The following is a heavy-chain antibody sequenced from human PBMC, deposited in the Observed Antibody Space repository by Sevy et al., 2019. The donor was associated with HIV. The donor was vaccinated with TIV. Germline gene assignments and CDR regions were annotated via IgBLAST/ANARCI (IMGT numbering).Heavy chain of an antibody. CDR2: IKQDGSEK. J-gene: IGHJ6*02. Sequence: GGSLRLSCPASGFTFSSYWMSWVRQAPGKGLEWVANIKQDGSEKYYVNSVKGRFTISRDNAKNSLYLQMNSLRAEDTTVYYCARDREYSSGYYYYYGMDVWGQGTTVTVSS. D-gene: IGHD6-19*01. V-gene: IGHV3-7*03. CDR1: GFTFSSYW. CDR3: ARDREYSSGYYYYYGMDV.